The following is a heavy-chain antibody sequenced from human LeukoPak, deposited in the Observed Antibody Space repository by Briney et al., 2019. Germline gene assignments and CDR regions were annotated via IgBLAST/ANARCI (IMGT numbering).Heavy chain of an antibody. Sequence: GGSLRLSCAASGFTFSSYWMNWVRQAPGMGLEWVAKIKQDGSEKYYVDSVKGRFTISRDNAKNSLYLEMNSLRDEDTAVYYCTSGLYSSWAGLYFDYWGQGILVTVSS. CDR2: IKQDGSEK. CDR1: GFTFSSYW. V-gene: IGHV3-7*01. D-gene: IGHD6-13*01. J-gene: IGHJ4*02. CDR3: TSGLYSSWAGLYFDY.